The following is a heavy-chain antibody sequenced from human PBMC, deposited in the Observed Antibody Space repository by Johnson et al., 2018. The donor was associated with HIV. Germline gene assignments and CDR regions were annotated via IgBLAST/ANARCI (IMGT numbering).Heavy chain of an antibody. CDR2: IKEDGSEE. D-gene: IGHD1-26*01. CDR3: AKGGLPWYSGSYYDAFAI. CDR1: GFTFSSYW. Sequence: VQLVESGGGLVQPGGSLRLSCAASGFTFSSYWMSWVRQAPGKGLEWVANIKEDGSEEYYVDSVKGRFTISRDNAKNSLFLQMNSLRVEDTALYFCAKGGLPWYSGSYYDAFAIWGRGTMVTVSS. J-gene: IGHJ3*02. V-gene: IGHV3-7*01.